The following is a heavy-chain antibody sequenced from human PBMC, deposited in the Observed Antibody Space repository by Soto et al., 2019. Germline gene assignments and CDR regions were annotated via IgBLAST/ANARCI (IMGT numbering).Heavy chain of an antibody. Sequence: GASVKVSCKASGYTFTSYAMHWVRQAPGQRLEWMGWINAGNGNTKYSQKFQGRVTITRDTSASTAYMELSSLRSEDTAVYYCARDDYDSSGYYYYYYGMDVWGQGTTVTVS. D-gene: IGHD3-22*01. CDR2: INAGNGNT. V-gene: IGHV1-3*01. J-gene: IGHJ6*02. CDR3: ARDDYDSSGYYYYYYGMDV. CDR1: GYTFTSYA.